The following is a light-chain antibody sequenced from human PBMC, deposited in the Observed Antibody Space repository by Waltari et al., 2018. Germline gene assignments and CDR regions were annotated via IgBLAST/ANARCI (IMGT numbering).Light chain of an antibody. V-gene: IGLV2-23*02. CDR1: SRQVGSFTL. J-gene: IGLJ2*01. Sequence: QSALTHPASVSGSPGQSTTIPCPGPSRQVGSFTLFPWYQQHPGKAPKLIIYEVSQQPSGVSNRFSGSKSGNTASLTISGLQAEDEADYYCCSYAAGSTLVFGGGTKLTVL. CDR2: EVS. CDR3: CSYAAGSTLV.